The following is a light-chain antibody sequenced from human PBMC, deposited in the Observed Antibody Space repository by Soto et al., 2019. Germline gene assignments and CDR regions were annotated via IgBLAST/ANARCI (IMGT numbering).Light chain of an antibody. CDR2: DAF. CDR3: QQYNNYSWT. CDR1: LSISSW. Sequence: DIQMTQSPSTLYASVGDRVTITCRASLSISSWLAWYQQKPPKVPTPLNYDAFTSAIWVPSTIVGSGSGTEFTLTISSLQSDDFATYYCQQYNNYSWTFGQGTKV. J-gene: IGKJ1*01. V-gene: IGKV1-5*01.